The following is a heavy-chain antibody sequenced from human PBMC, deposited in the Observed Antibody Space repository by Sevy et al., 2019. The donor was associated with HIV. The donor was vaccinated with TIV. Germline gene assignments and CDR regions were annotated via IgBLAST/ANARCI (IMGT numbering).Heavy chain of an antibody. Sequence: GGSLRLSCAASGFTFSSYWMHWVRQAPGKGLVWVSRINSDGSSTSYADSVKGRFTISRDNAKNTLYLQMNSLRAEDTAVYYCARGRKDYDFWSGAKFRGNYGMDVWGQGTTVTVSS. D-gene: IGHD3-3*01. V-gene: IGHV3-74*01. J-gene: IGHJ6*02. CDR2: INSDGSST. CDR1: GFTFSSYW. CDR3: ARGRKDYDFWSGAKFRGNYGMDV.